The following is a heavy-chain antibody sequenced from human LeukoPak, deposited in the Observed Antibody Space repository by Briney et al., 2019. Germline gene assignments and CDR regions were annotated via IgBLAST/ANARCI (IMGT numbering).Heavy chain of an antibody. CDR2: VRSKANSYAT. J-gene: IGHJ4*02. CDR3: TRHGGYNSSGYYY. V-gene: IGHV3-73*01. D-gene: IGHD3-22*01. Sequence: QPGGSLRLSCAAAGFTFSGSAMHSVRHASRKGQGCVGRVRSKANSYATAYAASVKGRFTISRDDSKNTSYLQMNSLKTEDTAVYYCTRHGGYNSSGYYYWGQGTLVTVSS. CDR1: GFTFSGSA.